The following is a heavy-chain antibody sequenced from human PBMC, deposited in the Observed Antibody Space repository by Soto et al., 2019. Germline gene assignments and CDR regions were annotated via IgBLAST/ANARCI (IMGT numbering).Heavy chain of an antibody. CDR2: IYWDDDK. V-gene: IGHV2-5*02. D-gene: IGHD1-26*01. CDR3: AHMHLLCVAAPRHPRFFDY. CDR1: GFSLSTSGVG. Sequence: QITLKESGPTLVKPTQTLTLTCTFSGFSLSTSGVGVGWIRQPPGKALEWLALIYWDDDKRHRPSLKSRLTITTDTSHHPVVLNMTNMDNVDTATYYCAHMHLLCVAAPRHPRFFDYWGQGTLVTVSS. J-gene: IGHJ4*02.